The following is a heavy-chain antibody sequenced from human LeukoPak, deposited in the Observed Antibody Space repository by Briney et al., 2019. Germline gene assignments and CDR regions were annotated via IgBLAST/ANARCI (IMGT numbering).Heavy chain of an antibody. CDR3: VRYDSSGYYYY. CDR2: IYTSGST. CDR1: GGSISSGSYY. J-gene: IGHJ4*02. Sequence: PSQTLSLTCTVSGGSISSGSYYWSWIRQPAGKGLEWIGRIYTSGSTNYNPSLKSRVTISVDTSKNQFSLKLSSVTAADTAVYYCVRYDSSGYYYYWGQGTLVTVSS. D-gene: IGHD3-22*01. V-gene: IGHV4-61*02.